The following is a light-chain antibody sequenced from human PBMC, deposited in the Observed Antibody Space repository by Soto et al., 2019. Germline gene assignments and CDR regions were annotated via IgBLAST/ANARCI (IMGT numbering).Light chain of an antibody. V-gene: IGLV2-14*01. Sequence: QSALTQPAAVSGSPGQSITISCTGSSSDVGTYNYVSWYQQLPGKAPKLMIYEVSNRPSGVSNRFSGSKSGNTASLTISGLQAEDEADYYCSSYTSNSPVVFGGGTKLTVL. CDR2: EVS. CDR3: SSYTSNSPVV. J-gene: IGLJ2*01. CDR1: SSDVGTYNY.